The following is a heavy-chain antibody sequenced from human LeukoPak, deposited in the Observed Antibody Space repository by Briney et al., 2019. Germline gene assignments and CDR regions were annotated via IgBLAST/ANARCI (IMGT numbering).Heavy chain of an antibody. D-gene: IGHD6-13*01. V-gene: IGHV3-48*01. J-gene: IGHJ6*04. Sequence: GGSLRLSCAASGFTFSNFGMNWARQAPGKGLEWVSYISSSSSTIYYADSVKGRFTISRDNAKNSLYLQMNSLRAEDTAVYYCARGEAAVSLDVWGKGTTVTVSS. CDR2: ISSSSSTI. CDR3: ARGEAAVSLDV. CDR1: GFTFSNFG.